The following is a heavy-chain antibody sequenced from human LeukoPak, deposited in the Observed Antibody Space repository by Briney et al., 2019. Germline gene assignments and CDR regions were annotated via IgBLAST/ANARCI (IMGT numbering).Heavy chain of an antibody. D-gene: IGHD1-26*01. CDR1: GGSFSGYY. V-gene: IGHV4-34*01. Sequence: SETLSLTCAVYGGSFSGYYWSWIRQPPGKGLEWIGEINHSGSTNYNPSLKSRVTISVDTSKNQFSLKLSSVTAADSAVYYCARLGRVRIPTYYYYGMDVWGQGTTVTVSS. CDR3: ARLGRVRIPTYYYYGMDV. J-gene: IGHJ6*02. CDR2: INHSGST.